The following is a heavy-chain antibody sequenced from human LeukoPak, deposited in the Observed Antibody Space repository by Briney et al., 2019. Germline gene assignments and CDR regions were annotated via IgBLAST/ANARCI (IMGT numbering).Heavy chain of an antibody. Sequence: GGSLRLSCAASGFTFSSYAMHWVRQAPGKGLEYVSAISRNGGSTYYANSVKGRFTISRDNSKNTLYLQMGSLRAAEMAVYYCARGEQWLDYGGQGRLVSVSS. CDR3: ARGEQWLDY. V-gene: IGHV3-64*01. CDR2: ISRNGGST. J-gene: IGHJ4*02. D-gene: IGHD6-19*01. CDR1: GFTFSSYA.